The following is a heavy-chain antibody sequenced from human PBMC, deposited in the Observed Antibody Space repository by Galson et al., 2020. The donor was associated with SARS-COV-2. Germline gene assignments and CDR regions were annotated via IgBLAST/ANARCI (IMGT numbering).Heavy chain of an antibody. V-gene: IGHV2-70*11. J-gene: IGHJ6*02. CDR2: IERDDEK. D-gene: IGHD6-19*01. CDR1: GFLLPTRGMC. Sequence: SGPTLVKLTQTLTLPCTFSGFLLPTRGMCVSWLRQPPGKALEWLARIERDDEKYYTTSLKTSHTLSKDTPKNQVLLTVTDMDPVDTATYYCARMTGGNMAVGLYYYGLDVWGQGTTVTVSS. CDR3: ARMTGGNMAVGLYYYGLDV.